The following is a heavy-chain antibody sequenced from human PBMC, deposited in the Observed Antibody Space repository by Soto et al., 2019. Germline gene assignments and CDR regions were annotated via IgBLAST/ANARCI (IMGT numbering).Heavy chain of an antibody. V-gene: IGHV1-69*06. Sequence: VASVKVSCKASGGTFSSYAISWVRQAPGQGLEWMGGIIPIFGTANYAQKFQGRVTITADKSTSTAYMELSSLRSEDTAVYYCARVWRQYYYDSSGYYQMAYWGQGTLVTVSS. J-gene: IGHJ4*02. D-gene: IGHD3-22*01. CDR1: GGTFSSYA. CDR3: ARVWRQYYYDSSGYYQMAY. CDR2: IIPIFGTA.